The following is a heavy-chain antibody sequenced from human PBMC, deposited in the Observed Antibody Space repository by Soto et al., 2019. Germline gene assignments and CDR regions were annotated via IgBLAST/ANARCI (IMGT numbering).Heavy chain of an antibody. CDR3: AKTSGDKKYYFDY. V-gene: IGHV3-30*18. CDR1: GFTFSSYG. CDR2: ISYDGSNK. D-gene: IGHD5-18*01. Sequence: GGSLRLSCAASGFTFSSYGMHWVRQAPGKGLEWVAVISYDGSNKYYADSVKGRFTISRDNSKNTLYLQMNSLRAEDTAVYYCAKTSGDKKYYFDYWGKGTLVTVSS. J-gene: IGHJ4*02.